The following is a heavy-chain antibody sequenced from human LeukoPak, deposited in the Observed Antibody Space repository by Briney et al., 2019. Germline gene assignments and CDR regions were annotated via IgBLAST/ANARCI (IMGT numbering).Heavy chain of an antibody. CDR2: LSGGGSTT. CDR1: RFTFSSYG. Sequence: PGGSLKLSCTASRFTFSSYGMSWVRPAPGKGLEWVASLSGGGSTTYNTDAVKGRFTISRDYSKSTVSLQMSSLRVEDTAVYYCAKGGAYGSGSYFDYWGQGTLVTVSS. CDR3: AKGGAYGSGSYFDY. D-gene: IGHD3-10*01. V-gene: IGHV3-23*01. J-gene: IGHJ4*02.